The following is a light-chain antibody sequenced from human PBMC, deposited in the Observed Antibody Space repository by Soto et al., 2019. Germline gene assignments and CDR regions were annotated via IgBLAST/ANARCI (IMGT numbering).Light chain of an antibody. CDR2: DVS. CDR3: SSYTSSSTNVV. V-gene: IGLV2-14*01. J-gene: IGLJ2*01. Sequence: QSALTQPASVSGSPGQSITISCPGTSSDVGGYNYVSWYQQHPGKAPKLMIYDVSNRPSGVSNCFSGSKSCNTASLTISGLQAEDEADYYCSSYTSSSTNVVFGGGTQLTVL. CDR1: SSDVGGYNY.